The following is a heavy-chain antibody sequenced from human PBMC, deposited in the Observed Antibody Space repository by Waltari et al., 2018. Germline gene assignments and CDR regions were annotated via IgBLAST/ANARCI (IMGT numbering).Heavy chain of an antibody. CDR2: ISWDGGST. Sequence: EVQLVESGGVVVQPGGSLRLSCAASGFPFDDYTMHWVRQAPGKGLEWVSLISWDGGSTYYADSVKGRFTISRDNSKNSLYLQMNSLRTEDTALYYCAKPRRSDSGYYFDYWGQGTLVTVSS. V-gene: IGHV3-43*01. D-gene: IGHD5-12*01. J-gene: IGHJ4*02. CDR1: GFPFDDYT. CDR3: AKPRRSDSGYYFDY.